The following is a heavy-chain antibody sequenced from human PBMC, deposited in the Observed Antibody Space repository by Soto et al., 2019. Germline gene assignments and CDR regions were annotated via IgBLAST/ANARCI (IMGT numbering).Heavy chain of an antibody. CDR3: GRVVEGATRHTDLDS. CDR1: GVSIHNSHSF. V-gene: IGHV4-39*01. J-gene: IGHJ5*01. D-gene: IGHD2-21*01. CDR2: VYYSGGA. Sequence: SETLSLSCTVSGVSIHNSHSFWGWIRQPPGKGLEFIGTVYYSGGAHYNSSLKSRVTISVDTANNQVSLRMRSLTAADTAVYYCGRVVEGATRHTDLDSWGQGTLVTVS.